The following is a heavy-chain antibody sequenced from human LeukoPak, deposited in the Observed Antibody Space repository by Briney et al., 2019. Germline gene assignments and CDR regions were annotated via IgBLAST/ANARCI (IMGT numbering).Heavy chain of an antibody. J-gene: IGHJ4*02. CDR3: ARDLRGNRGSLDY. Sequence: GRSLRLSCAASGFTFGSYGIHWVRQAPGKGLEWVAVIWYDGSNKYYADSVKGRFTISRDNSKNTLYLQMNSLRAEDTAVYYCARDLRGNRGSLDYWGQGTLVTVSS. V-gene: IGHV3-33*01. CDR2: IWYDGSNK. D-gene: IGHD1-26*01. CDR1: GFTFGSYG.